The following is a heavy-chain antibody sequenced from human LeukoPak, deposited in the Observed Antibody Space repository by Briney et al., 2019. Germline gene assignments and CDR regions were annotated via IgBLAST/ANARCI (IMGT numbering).Heavy chain of an antibody. V-gene: IGHV3-53*01. CDR3: ARSTSIYHDAFDI. CDR1: GFTVSSNY. CDR2: IYSGGST. D-gene: IGHD2-2*01. J-gene: IGHJ3*02. Sequence: GSLRLSCAASGFTVSSNYMSWVRQAPGKGLEWVSVIYSGGSTYYADSVKGRFTISRDNSKNTLYLQMNSLRAEDTAVHYCARSTSIYHDAFDIWGQGTMVTVSS.